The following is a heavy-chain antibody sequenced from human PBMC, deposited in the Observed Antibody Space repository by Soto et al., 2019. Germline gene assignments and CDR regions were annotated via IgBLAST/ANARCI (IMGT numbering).Heavy chain of an antibody. CDR2: VSGRGGSK. J-gene: IGHJ6*01. Sequence: VQLLESGGGLVQPGGSLRLACTASGFTFNHYAMTWVRQAPGRGLEWVASVSGRGGSKKYADSVKGRFIISRDNSNSTLYLQMDSLGGEDTAVYYCAKDSTVTTSLSFYYYGFDVWGQGTTVTVSS. V-gene: IGHV3-23*01. CDR1: GFTFNHYA. CDR3: AKDSTVTTSLSFYYYGFDV. D-gene: IGHD4-17*01.